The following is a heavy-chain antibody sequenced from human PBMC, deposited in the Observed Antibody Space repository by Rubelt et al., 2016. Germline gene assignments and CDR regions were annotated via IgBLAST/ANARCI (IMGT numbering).Heavy chain of an antibody. CDR3: ARVYSGWYSVDY. Sequence: YYNPSLKSRVTISVDTSKNQFSLKLNSVTAADTAVYCCARVYSGWYSVDYWGQGALVTVSS. D-gene: IGHD6-19*01. V-gene: IGHV4-39*07. J-gene: IGHJ4*02.